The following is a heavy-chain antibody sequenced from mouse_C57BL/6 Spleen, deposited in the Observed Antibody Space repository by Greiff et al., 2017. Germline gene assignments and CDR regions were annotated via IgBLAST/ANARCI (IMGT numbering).Heavy chain of an antibody. V-gene: IGHV1-5*01. CDR1: GYTFTSYW. Sequence: EVQLQQSGTVLARPGASVKMSCKTSGYTFTSYWMHWVKQRPGQGLEWIGALYPGNSDTSYNQKFKGKAKLTAATSASTAYMELSSLTSEDSAVYYCSNWDPLFDYWGQGTTLTVSS. J-gene: IGHJ2*01. CDR2: LYPGNSDT. CDR3: SNWDPLFDY. D-gene: IGHD4-1*01.